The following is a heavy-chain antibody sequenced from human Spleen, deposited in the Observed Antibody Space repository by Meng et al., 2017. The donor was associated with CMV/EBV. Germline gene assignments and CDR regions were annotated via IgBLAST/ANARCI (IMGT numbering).Heavy chain of an antibody. CDR2: ISAYNGTP. V-gene: IGHV1-18*01. J-gene: IGHJ5*02. Sequence: QVQLVQSGSEVKKPGASVKVTCKASGYTFTSYGISWLRQAPGQGLEWMGWISAYNGTPIYAQKLQGRVTMTTDAFTSTAYMVLRSLRSDDTAVYYCAREAAAGLDPWCQGTLVTVSS. CDR1: GYTFTSYG. CDR3: AREAAAGLDP. D-gene: IGHD6-13*01.